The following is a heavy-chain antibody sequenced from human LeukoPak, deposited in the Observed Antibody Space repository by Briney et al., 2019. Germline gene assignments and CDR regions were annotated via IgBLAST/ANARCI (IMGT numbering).Heavy chain of an antibody. CDR1: GGSISSGDCY. CDR3: ARVGCSGGSCYPYY. D-gene: IGHD2-15*01. Sequence: SQTLSLTCTVSGGSISSGDCYWSWIRQPPGKGLEWIGYIYYSGSTYYNPSLKSRVTISVDTSKNQFSLKLSSVTAADTAVYYCARVGCSGGSCYPYYWGQGTLVTVSS. J-gene: IGHJ4*02. CDR2: IYYSGST. V-gene: IGHV4-30-4*01.